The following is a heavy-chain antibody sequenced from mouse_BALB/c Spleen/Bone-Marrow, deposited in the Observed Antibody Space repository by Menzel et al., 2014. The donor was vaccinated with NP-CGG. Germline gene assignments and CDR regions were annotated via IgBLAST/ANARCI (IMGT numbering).Heavy chain of an antibody. CDR3: SRCVDGYSWFAY. J-gene: IGHJ3*01. CDR2: INNNGVYT. Sequence: EVQLVESGGGLVQPGGSLKLSCAASGFTFRSYGMSWVRQTPDKRLEIVANINNNGVYTYYPDSVKGRFTISRDNAKNTLYLQMSSLKSEDTAMYYCSRCVDGYSWFAYWGQGTLVTVSA. V-gene: IGHV5-6-3*01. CDR1: GFTFRSYG. D-gene: IGHD2-3*01.